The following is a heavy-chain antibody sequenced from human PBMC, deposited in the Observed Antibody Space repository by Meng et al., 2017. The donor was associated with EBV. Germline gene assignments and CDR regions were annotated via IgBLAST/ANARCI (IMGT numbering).Heavy chain of an antibody. V-gene: IGHV1-69*01. CDR3: ASESGRGYTPDY. J-gene: IGHJ4*02. CDR2: FLPRLGAP. Sequence: QVEWGQSAVEVKKPGSSVKVSCKTSGGPFRYYAISWVRQAPGQGLEWLGGFLPRLGAPNYAQKFHGRVKITADESTSTHYMDLSSLRSEDTAIYYCASESGRGYTPDYWGQGTLVTVSS. D-gene: IGHD3-10*01. CDR1: GGPFRYYA.